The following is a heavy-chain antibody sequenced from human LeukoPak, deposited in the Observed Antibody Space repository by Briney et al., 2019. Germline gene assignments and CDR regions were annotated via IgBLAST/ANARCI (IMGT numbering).Heavy chain of an antibody. D-gene: IGHD2-2*01. J-gene: IGHJ1*01. V-gene: IGHV1-2*02. CDR2: INPNSGGT. CDR3: ARGTYCSSTSCFDGYFQH. Sequence: ASVKVSCKASGYTFTSYYMHWVRQAPGQGLEWMGWINPNSGGTNYAQKFQGRVTMTRDTSISTAYMELSRLRSDDTAVYYCARGTYCSSTSCFDGYFQHWGQGTLVTVSS. CDR1: GYTFTSYY.